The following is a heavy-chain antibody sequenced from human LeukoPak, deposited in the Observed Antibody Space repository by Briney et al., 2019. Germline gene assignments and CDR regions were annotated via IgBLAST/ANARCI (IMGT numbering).Heavy chain of an antibody. J-gene: IGHJ4*02. CDR2: IIPIFGTA. D-gene: IGHD2-2*01. CDR1: GGTFSSYA. V-gene: IGHV1-69*05. Sequence: GASVKVSCKASGGTFSSYAISWVRQAPGQGLEWMGGIIPIFGTANYAQKFQGRVTITTDESTSTAYMELSSLRSDDTAVYYCARGGCSSTSCPFDYWGQGTLVTVSS. CDR3: ARGGCSSTSCPFDY.